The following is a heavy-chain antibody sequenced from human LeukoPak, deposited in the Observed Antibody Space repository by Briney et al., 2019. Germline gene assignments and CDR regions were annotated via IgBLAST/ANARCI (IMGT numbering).Heavy chain of an antibody. V-gene: IGHV1-2*02. CDR3: ARGKVVVVAATDLDFDY. CDR1: GYTFTGYY. Sequence: ASVKVSCKASGYTFTGYYMHWVRQAPGQGLEWMGWINPNSGGTNYAQKFQGRVTMTRATSISTAYLELSRLRSDDTAVYYCARGKVVVVAATDLDFDYWGQGTLVTVSS. J-gene: IGHJ4*02. D-gene: IGHD2-15*01. CDR2: INPNSGGT.